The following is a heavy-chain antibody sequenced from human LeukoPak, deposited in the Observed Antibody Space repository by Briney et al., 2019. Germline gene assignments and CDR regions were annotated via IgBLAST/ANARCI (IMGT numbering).Heavy chain of an antibody. CDR2: ISSSSSTI. CDR3: ARDSGCLVRTGFFEY. D-gene: IGHD1-26*01. V-gene: IGHV3-48*01. Sequence: GGSLRLSCGVSGFTFSWYSMNWVRQAPGKGLEWLSYISSSSSTIYYADSVKGRFTISRDNAENSLYLQMNSLRAEDTAVYYCARDSGCLVRTGFFEYWGQGALVTVSS. J-gene: IGHJ4*02. CDR1: GFTFSWYS.